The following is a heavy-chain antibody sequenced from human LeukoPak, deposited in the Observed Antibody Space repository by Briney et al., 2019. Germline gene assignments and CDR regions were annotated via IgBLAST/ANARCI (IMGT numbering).Heavy chain of an antibody. D-gene: IGHD3-10*01. V-gene: IGHV4-59*01. CDR3: ARAHYYGSGSYSTHNWFDP. Sequence: PSETLSLTYTVSGGSISSYHWSWIRQPPGKGLEWIGYIYYSGSTNYNPSLKSRVTISVDTSKNQFSLKLSSVTAADTAVYYCARAHYYGSGSYSTHNWFDPWGQGTLVTVSS. J-gene: IGHJ5*02. CDR2: IYYSGST. CDR1: GGSISSYH.